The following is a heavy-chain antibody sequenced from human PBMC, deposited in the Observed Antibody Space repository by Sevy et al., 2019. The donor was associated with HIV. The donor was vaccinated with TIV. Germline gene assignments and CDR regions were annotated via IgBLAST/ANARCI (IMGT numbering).Heavy chain of an antibody. Sequence: SETLSLRCAVYGGSFSGFYWSWIRQPPGKGLEWIGEIIHTGNTNYNPSLKSRVTISVDTSKNQFSLNLTSVTAADTAVYYCARGQWEHLYWGQGTLVTVSS. D-gene: IGHD1-26*01. J-gene: IGHJ4*02. V-gene: IGHV4-34*01. CDR2: IIHTGNT. CDR3: ARGQWEHLY. CDR1: GGSFSGFY.